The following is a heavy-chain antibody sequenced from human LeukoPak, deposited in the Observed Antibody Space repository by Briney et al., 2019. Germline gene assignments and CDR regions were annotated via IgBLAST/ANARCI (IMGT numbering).Heavy chain of an antibody. CDR2: ISSSSSYI. CDR3: ARVVEGYCSSTSCYAAEFYFDY. J-gene: IGHJ4*02. CDR1: GFTFSSYE. D-gene: IGHD2-2*01. V-gene: IGHV3-21*01. Sequence: GGSLRLSCAASGFTFSSYEMNWVCQAPGKGLEWVSSISSSSSYIYYADSVKGRFTISRDNAKNSLYLQMNSLRAEDTAVYYCARVVEGYCSSTSCYAAEFYFDYWGQGTLVTVSS.